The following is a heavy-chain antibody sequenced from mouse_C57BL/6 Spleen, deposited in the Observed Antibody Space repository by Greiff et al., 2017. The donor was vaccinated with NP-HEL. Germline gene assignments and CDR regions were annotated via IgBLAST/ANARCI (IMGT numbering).Heavy chain of an antibody. CDR3: TTYGSSHWYFDV. CDR1: GFNIKDDY. Sequence: EVQLQQSGAELVRPGASVKLSCTASGFNIKDDYMHWVKQRPEQGLEWIGWIDPENGDTEYASKFQGKATITADTSSNTAYLQLSSLTSEDTAVYYCTTYGSSHWYFDVWGTRTTVTVSS. J-gene: IGHJ1*03. D-gene: IGHD1-1*01. CDR2: IDPENGDT. V-gene: IGHV14-4*01.